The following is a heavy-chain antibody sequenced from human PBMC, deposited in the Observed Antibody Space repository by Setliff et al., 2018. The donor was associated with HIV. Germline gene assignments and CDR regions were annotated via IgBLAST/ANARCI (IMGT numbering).Heavy chain of an antibody. D-gene: IGHD3-3*01. V-gene: IGHV4-59*13. CDR3: ARGRVTLNGVAAGHHYMDV. CDR1: GGFIGTYY. Sequence: SETLSLTCTVAGGFIGTYYWSWIRHSPGKGLEWIGSVYYTGSTNYNPSLESRVTMSVDTSKNQFSLRLMSLTAADTAIYYCARGRVTLNGVAAGHHYMDVWGKGNTVTVSS. J-gene: IGHJ6*03. CDR2: VYYTGST.